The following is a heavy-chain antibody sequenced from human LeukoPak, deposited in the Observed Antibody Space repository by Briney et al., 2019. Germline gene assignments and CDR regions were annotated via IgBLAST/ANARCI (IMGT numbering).Heavy chain of an antibody. CDR3: ARHPYYYYGMDV. CDR1: GGSISSYY. CDR2: IYYSGST. Sequence: PSETLSLTCTVSGGSISSYYWSWIRQPPGKGLEWIGYIYYSGSTNYNPSLKSRVTISVDTSKNQFSLKLSSVTAADTAVYYCARHPYYYYGMDVWGQGTTVTVS. J-gene: IGHJ6*02. V-gene: IGHV4-59*08.